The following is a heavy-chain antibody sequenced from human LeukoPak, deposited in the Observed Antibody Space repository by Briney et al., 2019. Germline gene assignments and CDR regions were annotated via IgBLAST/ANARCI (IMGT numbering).Heavy chain of an antibody. J-gene: IGHJ5*02. CDR3: ARESTRGVNWFDP. V-gene: IGHV4-59*01. Sequence: SETLSLTCTVSGGSISSYYWSWIRQPPGKGLEWIGYIYYSGSTNYNPSLKSRVTISVDTSKNQFSLKLSSVTAADTAVYYCARESTRGVNWFDPWGQGTLVTVSS. D-gene: IGHD3-16*01. CDR1: GGSISSYY. CDR2: IYYSGST.